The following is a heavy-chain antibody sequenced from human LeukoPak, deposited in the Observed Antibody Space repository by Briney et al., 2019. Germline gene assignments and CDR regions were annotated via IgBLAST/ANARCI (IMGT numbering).Heavy chain of an antibody. CDR2: MNPNSGNT. V-gene: IGHV1-8*03. Sequence: ASVKVSCKASGYTFTSYDINWVRQAAGQGLEWMGWMNPNSGNTGYAQKFQGRVTITRNTSISTAYMELSSLRSEDTAVYYCARRQLLYNFDYWGQGTLVTVSS. CDR1: GYTFTSYD. CDR3: ARRQLLYNFDY. J-gene: IGHJ4*02. D-gene: IGHD2-2*02.